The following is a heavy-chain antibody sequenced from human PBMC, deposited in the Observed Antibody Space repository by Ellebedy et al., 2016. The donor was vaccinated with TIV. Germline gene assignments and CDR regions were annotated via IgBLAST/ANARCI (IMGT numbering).Heavy chain of an antibody. V-gene: IGHV3-30-3*01. Sequence: PGGSLRLSCAASGFTFNSYAIHWVRQAPGKGLEWVAVVSYEGSNKYYAASVKGRFTISRDNSKNTLYLQMNSLRAEDTAVYYCARDLKKRAAAGTELDYWGQGTLVTVSS. J-gene: IGHJ4*02. CDR1: GFTFNSYA. CDR2: VSYEGSNK. CDR3: ARDLKKRAAAGTELDY. D-gene: IGHD6-13*01.